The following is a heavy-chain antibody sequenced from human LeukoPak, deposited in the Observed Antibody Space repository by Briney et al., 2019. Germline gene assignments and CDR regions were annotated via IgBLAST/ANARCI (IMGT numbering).Heavy chain of an antibody. D-gene: IGHD3-22*01. CDR1: GFTFSSYA. V-gene: IGHV3-23*01. Sequence: TGGSLRLSCAASGFTFSSYAMSWVRQAPGKGLEWVSAISGSGGSTYYADSVKGRFTISRDNSKNTLYLQMNSLRAEDTAVYYCARDPYYYDSSGYSTYWGQGTLVTVSS. CDR2: ISGSGGST. J-gene: IGHJ4*02. CDR3: ARDPYYYDSSGYSTY.